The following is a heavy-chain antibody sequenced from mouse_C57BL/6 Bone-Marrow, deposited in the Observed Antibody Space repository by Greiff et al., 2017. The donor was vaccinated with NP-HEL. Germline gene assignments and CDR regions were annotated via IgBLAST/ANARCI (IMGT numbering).Heavy chain of an antibody. Sequence: EVKLEESGGGLVQPGGSLSLSCAASGFTFTDYYMSWVRQPPGKALEWLGFIRNKANGYTTEYSASVKGRFTISRDNSQSILYLQMNALRAEDSATYDCARSIYDDYADDPFYAMDYWGQGTSVTVSS. D-gene: IGHD2-4*01. CDR2: IRNKANGYTT. CDR1: GFTFTDYY. CDR3: ARSIYDDYADDPFYAMDY. J-gene: IGHJ4*01. V-gene: IGHV7-3*01.